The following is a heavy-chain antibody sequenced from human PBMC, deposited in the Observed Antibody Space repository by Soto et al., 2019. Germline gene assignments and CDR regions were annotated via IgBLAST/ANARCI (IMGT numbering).Heavy chain of an antibody. J-gene: IGHJ4*02. CDR1: GFTVNSNY. CDR3: ARAVSGRRFEY. CDR2: IYTVGST. Sequence: GWSLRLSCAASGFTVNSNYMGLVRQTPGKGLEWVSLIYTVGSTYYADSVKGRFTLSRDDSKNTLHLQMNSLRAEDTAIYYCARAVSGRRFEYWGKGTLVTVSS. V-gene: IGHV3-53*01.